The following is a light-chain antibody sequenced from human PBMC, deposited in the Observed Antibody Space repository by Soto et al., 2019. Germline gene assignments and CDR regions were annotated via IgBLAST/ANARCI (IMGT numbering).Light chain of an antibody. CDR3: ISFSPVVTYF. Sequence: QSALTQPASVSGSPGQSITVSCTGTSSDVGAYNYVSWYQQHPGKAPKLIISGVSNRPSGVSDRFSASKSGNTASLTISGPRFEEGVDYSSISFSPVVTYFCETGTKVT. V-gene: IGLV2-14*03. J-gene: IGLJ1*01. CDR1: SSDVGAYNY. CDR2: GVS.